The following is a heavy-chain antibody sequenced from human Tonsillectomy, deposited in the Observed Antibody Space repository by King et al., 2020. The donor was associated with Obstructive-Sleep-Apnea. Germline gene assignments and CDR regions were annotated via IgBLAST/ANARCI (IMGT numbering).Heavy chain of an antibody. V-gene: IGHV3-21*01. J-gene: IGHJ4*02. D-gene: IGHD3-22*01. Sequence: VQLVESGGGLVKPGGSLRLSCAASGFTFISYSMNWVRQAPGKGLEWVSSISSSSSYIYYADSVKGRFTISRDNAKNSLYLQMNSLRAEDTAVYYCARGITMIVVSTFDYWGQGTLVTVSS. CDR3: ARGITMIVVSTFDY. CDR2: ISSSSSYI. CDR1: GFTFISYS.